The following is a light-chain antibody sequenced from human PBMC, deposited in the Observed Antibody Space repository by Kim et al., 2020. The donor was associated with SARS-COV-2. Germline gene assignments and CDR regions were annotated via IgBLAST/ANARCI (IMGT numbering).Light chain of an antibody. Sequence: DIQMTQSPSSLYASVGDRVTITCRASQSIRSYVNWYQHRPGKAPNLMIYGASTLQSGVPSRFTGSGSGTDFTLTISSLQPEDFATYYCQQGDNDPRAFGGGTKVEIK. CDR1: QSIRSY. CDR2: GAS. V-gene: IGKV1-39*01. CDR3: QQGDNDPRA. J-gene: IGKJ4*01.